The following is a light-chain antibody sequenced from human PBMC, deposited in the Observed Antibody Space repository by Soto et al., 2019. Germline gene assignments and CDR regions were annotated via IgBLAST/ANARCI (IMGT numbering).Light chain of an antibody. CDR3: QQRSTPIT. Sequence: EIVLTQSPATQSLSPGERATLSCRASQSVSSYLAWYQQKPGQAPRLLIYDASNRATGIPARFSGSGSGTDFTLTISSLEPEDFAVYYCQQRSTPITFGQGTRLEIK. CDR2: DAS. CDR1: QSVSSY. J-gene: IGKJ5*01. V-gene: IGKV3-11*01.